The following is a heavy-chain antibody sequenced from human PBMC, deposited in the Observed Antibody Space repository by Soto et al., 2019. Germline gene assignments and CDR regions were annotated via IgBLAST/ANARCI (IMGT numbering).Heavy chain of an antibody. J-gene: IGHJ6*03. CDR2: ISGSGGST. D-gene: IGHD2-21*01. V-gene: IGHV3-23*01. CDR1: GFTFSSYA. Sequence: EVQLLESGGGLVQPGGSLRLSCAASGFTFSSYAMSWVRQAPGKGLEWVSAISGSGGSTYYADSVKGRFTISRDNSKKTLYLQMNSLRAEDTAVYYFAKVANVSHYYYYMDVWGKGTTVTVSS. CDR3: AKVANVSHYYYYMDV.